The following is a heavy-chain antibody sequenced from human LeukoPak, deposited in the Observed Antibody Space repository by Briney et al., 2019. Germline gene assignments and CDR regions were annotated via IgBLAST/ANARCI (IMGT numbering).Heavy chain of an antibody. CDR1: GYTFTGYY. J-gene: IGHJ5*02. CDR3: ARDRYYYDSSGRLGFDP. D-gene: IGHD3-22*01. CDR2: INPNSGGT. V-gene: IGHV1-2*02. Sequence: ASVKVSCKASGYTFTGYYMHWVRQAPGQGLEWMGWINPNSGGTNYAQKFQGRVTMTRDTSIGTAYMELSRLRSDDTAVYYCARDRYYYDSSGRLGFDPWGQGTLVTVSS.